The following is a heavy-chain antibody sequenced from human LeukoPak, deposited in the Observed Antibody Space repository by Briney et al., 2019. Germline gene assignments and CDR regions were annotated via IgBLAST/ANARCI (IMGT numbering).Heavy chain of an antibody. CDR1: GFTFTTYW. CDR3: VKVAKYYYGSETYYFFEH. J-gene: IGHJ4*02. CDR2: INQDGTEK. D-gene: IGHD3-10*01. V-gene: IGHV3-7*01. Sequence: GGSLRLSCAASGFTFTTYWMSWVRQLPGKGLEWVANINQDGTEKYYVDSVKGRFTISRDNAKNSLYLQMNSRRVEDTAIYYCVKVAKYYYGSETYYFFEHWGQGTPVTASS.